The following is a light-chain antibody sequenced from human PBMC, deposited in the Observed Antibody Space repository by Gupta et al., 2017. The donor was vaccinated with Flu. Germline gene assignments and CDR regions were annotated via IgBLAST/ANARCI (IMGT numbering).Light chain of an antibody. CDR3: QVWESSTDYWV. CDR2: DDS. Sequence: GGNNIRRKSVHWYQQKPGQAPVLVVNDDSDRPSGIPERFSGSKSGDTATLTISRVEAGDESDYYCQVWESSTDYWVFGGGTRLTVL. J-gene: IGLJ3*02. V-gene: IGLV3-21*02. CDR1: NIRRKS.